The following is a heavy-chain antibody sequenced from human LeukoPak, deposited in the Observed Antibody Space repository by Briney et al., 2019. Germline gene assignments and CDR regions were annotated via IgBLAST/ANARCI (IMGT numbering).Heavy chain of an antibody. J-gene: IGHJ4*02. V-gene: IGHV3-74*01. D-gene: IGHD2/OR15-2a*01. Sequence: GESLRLSCAASGNYWMLWVSQVPGKGLVWVSHINSGGSWASYADSVKGRFTISKDNAKNTVYLQMNSLRAEDTAVYYCVSFYETYWGRGTLVTVSS. CDR1: GNYW. CDR3: VSFYETY. CDR2: INSGGSWA.